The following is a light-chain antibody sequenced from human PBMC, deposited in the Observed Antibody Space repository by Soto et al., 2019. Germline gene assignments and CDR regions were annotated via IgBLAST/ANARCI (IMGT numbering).Light chain of an antibody. J-gene: IGKJ3*01. V-gene: IGKV1-27*01. CDR3: QKYDSVPFT. Sequence: DIQMTQSPSSLSASVGDRVTITCRASQGISYSLAWFQQKPGKVPKLLIYAASTLQSGVPSRFSGSGSGTDFILTISSLQTDDVATYYCQKYDSVPFTFGPGTKVEIK. CDR1: QGISYS. CDR2: AAS.